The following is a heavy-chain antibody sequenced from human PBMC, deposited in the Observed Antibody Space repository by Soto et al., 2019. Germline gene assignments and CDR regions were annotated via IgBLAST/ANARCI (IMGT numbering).Heavy chain of an antibody. CDR2: IKQDGNEK. J-gene: IGHJ4*02. CDR1: GFTFSDYL. CDR3: AIGHWLGK. D-gene: IGHD6-19*01. Sequence: EVPLVDSGGALVQPGESPRLSCAASGFTFSDYLMTWVRQAPGKGLEWVATIKQDGNEKYYVDSVKGRFTISRDNAKNSLYLQLNALRAEDTAVYYCAIGHWLGKWGQGTLVTVSS. V-gene: IGHV3-7*01.